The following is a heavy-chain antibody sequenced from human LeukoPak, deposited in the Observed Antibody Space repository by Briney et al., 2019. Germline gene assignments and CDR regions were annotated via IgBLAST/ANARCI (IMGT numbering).Heavy chain of an antibody. J-gene: IGHJ3*02. CDR3: AKSSHAFGAFDI. CDR1: GFTFSSYS. V-gene: IGHV3-23*01. CDR2: ISGSGGST. Sequence: GGSLRLSCAASGFTFSSYSMNWVRQAPGKGLEWVSAISGSGGSTYYADSVKGRFTISRDNSKNTLYLQMNSLRAEDTAVYCCAKSSHAFGAFDIWGQGTMVTVSS. D-gene: IGHD3-16*01.